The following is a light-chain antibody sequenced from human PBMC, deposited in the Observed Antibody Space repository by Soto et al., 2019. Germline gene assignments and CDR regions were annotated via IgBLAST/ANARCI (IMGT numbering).Light chain of an antibody. CDR3: QQYETFSGT. V-gene: IGKV1-5*01. J-gene: IGKJ1*01. CDR2: DAS. Sequence: DIQMTQSPSTLSASVGDTVTVTCRASQSASGWLAWYQQKPGEAPKLLIYDASALPRGVPSRLSGSGSGTNFDXAIASLQPPHFATDYCQQYETFSGTFGPGTKVDIK. CDR1: QSASGW.